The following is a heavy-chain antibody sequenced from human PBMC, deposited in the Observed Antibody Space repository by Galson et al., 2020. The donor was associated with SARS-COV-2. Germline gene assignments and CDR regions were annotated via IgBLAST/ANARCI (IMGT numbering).Heavy chain of an antibody. V-gene: IGHV3-30*18. Sequence: TGGSLRLSCAASGFTFSSYGMHWVRQAPGKGLEWVAVISYDGSNKYYADSVKGRFTISRDNSKNTLYLQMNSLRAEDTAVYYCAKDRSGDNGDYWGQGTLVTVSS. J-gene: IGHJ4*02. CDR1: GFTFSSYG. CDR2: ISYDGSNK. CDR3: AKDRSGDNGDY. D-gene: IGHD1-20*01.